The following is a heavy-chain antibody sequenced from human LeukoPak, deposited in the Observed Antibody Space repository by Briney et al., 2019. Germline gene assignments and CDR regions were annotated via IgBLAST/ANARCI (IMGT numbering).Heavy chain of an antibody. CDR2: MNPNSGNT. D-gene: IGHD3-10*01. Sequence: ASVKVSCKASGYAFTSYDINWVRQATGQGLEWMGWMNPNSGNTGYAQKFQGRVTMTRNTSISTAYMELSSLRSEDTAVYYCARGYKLRGGPYYFDYWGQGTLVTVSS. V-gene: IGHV1-8*01. CDR3: ARGYKLRGGPYYFDY. CDR1: GYAFTSYD. J-gene: IGHJ4*02.